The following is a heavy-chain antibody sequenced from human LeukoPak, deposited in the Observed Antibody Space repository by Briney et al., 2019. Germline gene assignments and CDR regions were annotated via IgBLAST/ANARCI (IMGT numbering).Heavy chain of an antibody. D-gene: IGHD3-10*01. J-gene: IGHJ4*02. Sequence: PSETLSLTCAVDSKSFSNYYWSWIRQPPGKGLEWIGEINHSGSTNYNPSLKSRVTISVDTSKNQFSLKLSSVTAADTAVYYCARGHRITMVRGHFDYWGQGTLVTVSS. CDR1: SKSFSNYY. CDR2: INHSGST. CDR3: ARGHRITMVRGHFDY. V-gene: IGHV4-34*01.